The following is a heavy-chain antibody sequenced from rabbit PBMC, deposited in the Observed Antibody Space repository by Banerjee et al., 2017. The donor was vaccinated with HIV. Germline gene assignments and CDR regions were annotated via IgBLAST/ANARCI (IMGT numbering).Heavy chain of an antibody. CDR2: IDTGRGTT. V-gene: IGHV1S45*01. CDR1: GFSFSSGYD. J-gene: IGHJ4*01. Sequence: QEQLVESGGDLVKPEGSLTLTCTASGFSFSSGYDMCWVRQAPGKGLEWIGCIDTGRGTTYYASWAKGRFTISETSSTTVTLQMTSLTAADTATYFCARDAGYAGSNLWGPGTLVTVS. D-gene: IGHD4-2*01. CDR3: ARDAGYAGSNL.